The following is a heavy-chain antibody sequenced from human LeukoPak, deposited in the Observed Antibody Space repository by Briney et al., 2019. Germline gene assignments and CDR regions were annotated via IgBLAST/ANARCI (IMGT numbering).Heavy chain of an antibody. CDR3: ARGRRFGYGGNSREPEFDY. D-gene: IGHD4-23*01. Sequence: SETLSLTCTVSGGSISSYYWSWIRQPPGKGLEWIGYIYYSGSTNYNPSLKSRVTISVDTSKNQFSLKLSSVTAADTAVYYCARGRRFGYGGNSREPEFDYWGQGTLVTVSS. V-gene: IGHV4-59*12. CDR1: GGSISSYY. J-gene: IGHJ4*02. CDR2: IYYSGST.